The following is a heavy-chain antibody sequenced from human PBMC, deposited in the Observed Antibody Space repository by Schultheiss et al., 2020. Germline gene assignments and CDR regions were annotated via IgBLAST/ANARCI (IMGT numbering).Heavy chain of an antibody. CDR2: INSDGSST. CDR1: GFTFSSYW. J-gene: IGHJ6*02. Sequence: GWSLRLSCAASGFTFSSYWMHWVRQAPGKGLVWVSRINSDGSSTSYADSVKGRFTISRDNDKNTLYLQMNSRRAEDTAVYYCARVGVVPAARVYYYYYYGMDVWGQGSTVTVSS. D-gene: IGHD2-2*01. V-gene: IGHV3-74*01. CDR3: ARVGVVPAARVYYYYYYGMDV.